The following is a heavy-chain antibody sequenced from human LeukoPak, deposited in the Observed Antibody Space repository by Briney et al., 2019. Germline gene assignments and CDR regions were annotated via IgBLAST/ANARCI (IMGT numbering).Heavy chain of an antibody. V-gene: IGHV4-4*02. D-gene: IGHD1-26*01. J-gene: IGHJ4*02. CDR3: AREVGRGLFDY. CDR1: GGSINSSNW. CDR2: IYHSGST. Sequence: PSGTLSLTCAVSGGSINSSNWWSWVRQPPGQGLEWIGEIYHSGSTKCNPSLKSRVTISVDKSKNQFSLKLNSVTAADTAVYYCAREVGRGLFDYWGQGTLVTVSS.